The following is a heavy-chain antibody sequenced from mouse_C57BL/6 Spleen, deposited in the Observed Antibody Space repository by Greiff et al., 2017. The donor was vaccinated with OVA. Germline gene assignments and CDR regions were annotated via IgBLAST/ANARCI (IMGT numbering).Heavy chain of an antibody. V-gene: IGHV1-52*01. Sequence: QVQLQQPGAELVRPGSSVKLSCKASGYTFTSYWMHWVKQRPIQGLEWIGNIDPSDSETHYNQKFKDKATLTVDKSSSTAYMQLSSLTSEDSAVYYCASKDGYYDGMDFDVWGTGTTVTVSS. CDR2: IDPSDSET. CDR3: ASKDGYYDGMDFDV. J-gene: IGHJ1*03. D-gene: IGHD2-3*01. CDR1: GYTFTSYW.